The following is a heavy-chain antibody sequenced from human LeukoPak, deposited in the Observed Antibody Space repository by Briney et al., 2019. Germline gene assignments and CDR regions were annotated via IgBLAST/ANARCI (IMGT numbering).Heavy chain of an antibody. D-gene: IGHD4-17*01. CDR3: ARGSTTADWYFDL. V-gene: IGHV4-34*01. CDR2: INHSGST. J-gene: IGHJ2*01. Sequence: SVTLSLTCAVYGGSFSGYYWSWIRQPPGKGLEWIGEINHSGSTNYNPSLKSRVTISVDTSKNQFSLKLSSVTAADTAVYYCARGSTTADWYFDLWGRGTLATVSS. CDR1: GGSFSGYY.